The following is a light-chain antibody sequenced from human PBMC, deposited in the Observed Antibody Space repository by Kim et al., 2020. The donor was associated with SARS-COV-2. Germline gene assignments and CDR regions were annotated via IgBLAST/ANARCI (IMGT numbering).Light chain of an antibody. Sequence: ASVGGRITVTCRAGHGISTYLNWYQLKPGKAPKLLIYGAFNLHSGVPSRFSGSGSETDFTLTISSLQPEDFATYYCQQSYGSPRTFGQGTKVDIK. CDR1: HGISTY. V-gene: IGKV1-39*01. J-gene: IGKJ1*01. CDR2: GAF. CDR3: QQSYGSPRT.